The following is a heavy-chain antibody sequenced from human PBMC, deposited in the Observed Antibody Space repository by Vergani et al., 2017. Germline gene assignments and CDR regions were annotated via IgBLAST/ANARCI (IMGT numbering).Heavy chain of an antibody. CDR3: ARLYGRDSSGSKYCDY. CDR2: IHPADSDT. D-gene: IGHD3-22*01. V-gene: IGHV5-51*01. J-gene: IGHJ4*02. CDR1: GYSFTNYW. Sequence: EVQLVQSGAEVKKPGESLKISCQISGYSFTNYWIGWVRQMPGKGLEWMGIIHPADSDTRYSPSFQGHVTISVDKSISTAYLQRSSLRASDSAMYYCARLYGRDSSGSKYCDYWGQGTLVTVSS.